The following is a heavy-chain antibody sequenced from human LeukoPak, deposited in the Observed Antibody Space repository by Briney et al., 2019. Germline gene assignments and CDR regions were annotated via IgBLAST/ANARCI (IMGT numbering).Heavy chain of an antibody. V-gene: IGHV3-30*02. CDR1: GFTFSGYG. Sequence: PGGSLRLSCAASGFTFSGYGMHWVRQAPGKGLEWVSFIRYDGSDKYYADSVKGRFTISRDNSKNTLYLQMNSLRAEDTAVYYCARGPSSGYYYFDYWGQGTLVTVSS. CDR3: ARGPSSGYYYFDY. CDR2: IRYDGSDK. J-gene: IGHJ4*02. D-gene: IGHD3-22*01.